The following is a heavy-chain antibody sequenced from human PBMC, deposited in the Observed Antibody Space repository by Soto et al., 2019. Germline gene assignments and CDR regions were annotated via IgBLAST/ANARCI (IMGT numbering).Heavy chain of an antibody. CDR3: ARLGIVVVPAAIAD. CDR2: IYYSGST. J-gene: IGHJ4*02. V-gene: IGHV4-39*01. CDR1: GGSISSSSYY. Sequence: SETLSLTCTVSGGSISSSSYYWGWIRQPPGKGLEWIGSIYYSGSTYYNPSLKSRVTISVDTSKNQFSLKLSSVTAADTAVYYCARLGIVVVPAAIADWGQGTLVTVSS. D-gene: IGHD2-2*01.